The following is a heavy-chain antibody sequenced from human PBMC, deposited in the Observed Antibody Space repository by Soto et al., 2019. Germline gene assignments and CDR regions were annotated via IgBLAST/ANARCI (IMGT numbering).Heavy chain of an antibody. CDR1: GGTFSSYA. Sequence: QVQLVQSGAEVKKPGSSVKVSCKASGGTFSSYAISWVRQAPGQGLEGMGGIIPIFGTANYAQKFQCRVTITADKSTSTAYMELSSLRSEDTAVYYCASLDDSSGYKMNAFDIWGQGTMVTVSS. V-gene: IGHV1-69*06. CDR2: IIPIFGTA. D-gene: IGHD3-22*01. CDR3: ASLDDSSGYKMNAFDI. J-gene: IGHJ3*02.